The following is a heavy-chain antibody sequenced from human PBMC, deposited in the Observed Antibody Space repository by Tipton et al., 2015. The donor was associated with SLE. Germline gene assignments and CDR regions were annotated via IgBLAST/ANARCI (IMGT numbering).Heavy chain of an antibody. V-gene: IGHV4-34*01. CDR2: VNPTRGS. J-gene: IGHJ6*03. CDR1: GGSFSGYY. Sequence: LRLSCAVYGGSFSGYYWSWIRQPPGRGLEWIGDVNPTRGSNYNPSLKSRVTISLDTSKNQFSLKLSSVTAADTAVYYCARDGDGGNVYYMDVWGKGTTVTVSS. CDR3: ARDGDGGNVYYMDV. D-gene: IGHD1-1*01.